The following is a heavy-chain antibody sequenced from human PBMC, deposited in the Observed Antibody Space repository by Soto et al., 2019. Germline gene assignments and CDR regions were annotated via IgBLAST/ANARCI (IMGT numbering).Heavy chain of an antibody. CDR1: GFTFSSYA. CDR2: ISYDGSNK. Sequence: GGSLRLSCAASGFTFSSYAMHWVRQAPGKGLEWVAVISYDGSNKYYADSVKGRFTISRDNSKNTLYLQMNSLRAEDTAVYYCAREPYSSGWRPYYFDYWGQGTLVTVSS. D-gene: IGHD6-19*01. J-gene: IGHJ4*02. CDR3: AREPYSSGWRPYYFDY. V-gene: IGHV3-30-3*01.